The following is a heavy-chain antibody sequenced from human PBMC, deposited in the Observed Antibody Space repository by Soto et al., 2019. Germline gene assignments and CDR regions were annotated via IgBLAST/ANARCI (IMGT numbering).Heavy chain of an antibody. Sequence: GGCLGLFCVGSGFTVSSSYVSWVRQAPGKGLEWVSVLFRDGTTFYADSVKGRFTISRHNSENTLFLQMNSLRGEDTAVYYCARAEYTGSWTAERDYWGQGTLVTVSS. CDR1: GFTVSSSY. CDR2: LFRDGTT. D-gene: IGHD6-13*01. V-gene: IGHV3-53*04. J-gene: IGHJ4*02. CDR3: ARAEYTGSWTAERDY.